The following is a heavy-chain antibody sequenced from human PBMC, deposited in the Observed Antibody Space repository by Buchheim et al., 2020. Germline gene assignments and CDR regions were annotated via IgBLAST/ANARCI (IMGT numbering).Heavy chain of an antibody. CDR1: GFTFSSYA. V-gene: IGHV3-30-3*01. CDR2: ISYDGSNK. Sequence: QVQLVESGGGVVQPGRSLRLSCAASGFTFSSYAMHWVRQAPGKGLEWVAVISYDGSNKYYADSVKGRFTISRDNSKNTLYLQMNSLRAEDTAVYYCARDFKLSGYFDHWGRGTL. J-gene: IGHJ2*01. D-gene: IGHD2-15*01. CDR3: ARDFKLSGYFDH.